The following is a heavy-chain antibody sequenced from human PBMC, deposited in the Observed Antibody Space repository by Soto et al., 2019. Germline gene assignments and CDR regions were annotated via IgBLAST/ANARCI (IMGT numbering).Heavy chain of an antibody. J-gene: IGHJ5*02. CDR2: INTNTGNP. V-gene: IGHV7-4-1*01. D-gene: IGHD3-3*01. Sequence: GASVKVSCKASGYTFTSYAMNWVRQAPGQGLEWMGWINTNTGNPTYAQGFTGRFVFSLDTSVSTAYLQICSLKAEDTAVYYCARGGGGTIFGVVIIQENRFDPWGQGTLVTVSS. CDR3: ARGGGGTIFGVVIIQENRFDP. CDR1: GYTFTSYA.